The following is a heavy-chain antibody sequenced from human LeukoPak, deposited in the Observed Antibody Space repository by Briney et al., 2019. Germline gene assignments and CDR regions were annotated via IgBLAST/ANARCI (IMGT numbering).Heavy chain of an antibody. CDR3: ARRGGSGRSFDY. D-gene: IGHD3-10*01. Sequence: TSETLSLTCTVSGGSINSYYWSWIRQPAGKGLEWIGRIYTSGSANYSPSLKSRVTISVDTSKNQFSLNLSSVPASDTAVYYCARRGGSGRSFDYWGQGILVTVSS. CDR2: IYTSGSA. J-gene: IGHJ4*02. CDR1: GGSINSYY. V-gene: IGHV4-4*07.